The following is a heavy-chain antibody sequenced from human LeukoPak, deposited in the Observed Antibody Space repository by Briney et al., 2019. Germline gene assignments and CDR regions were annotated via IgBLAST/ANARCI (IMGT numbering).Heavy chain of an antibody. CDR2: ISAYNGNT. J-gene: IGHJ4*02. D-gene: IGHD3-16*02. Sequence: ASMKVSCKASGYTFTSYGISWVRQAPGQGLEWMGWISAYNGNTNYAQKLQGRVTMTTDTSTSTAYMELRSLRSDDTAVYYCARDQRNYVWGSYRYTGYDYWGQGTLVTVSS. CDR1: GYTFTSYG. V-gene: IGHV1-18*01. CDR3: ARDQRNYVWGSYRYTGYDY.